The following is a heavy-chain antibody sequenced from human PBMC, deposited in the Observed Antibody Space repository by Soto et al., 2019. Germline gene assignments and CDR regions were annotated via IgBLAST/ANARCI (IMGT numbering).Heavy chain of an antibody. Sequence: QVQLVESGGGVVQPGRSLRLSCAASGFTFSSYGMHWVRQAPGKGLEWVAVISYDGSNKYYADSVKGRFTISRDNSKNTLYLQMNSLRAEDTAAYYCAKGYVEMATVFDYWGQGTLVTVSS. J-gene: IGHJ4*02. CDR1: GFTFSSYG. V-gene: IGHV3-30*18. CDR2: ISYDGSNK. D-gene: IGHD4-17*01. CDR3: AKGYVEMATVFDY.